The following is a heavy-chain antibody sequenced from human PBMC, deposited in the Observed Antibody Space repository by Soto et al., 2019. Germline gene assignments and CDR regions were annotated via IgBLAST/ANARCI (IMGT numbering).Heavy chain of an antibody. CDR1: GFTFSSYA. D-gene: IGHD6-6*01. CDR2: ISYDGSNK. Sequence: GGSLRLSCAASGFTFSSYAMHWVRQAPGKGLEWVAVISYDGSNKYYADSVKGRFTISRDNSKNTLYLQMNSLRAEDTAVYYCARVSRPINAFDIWGQGTMVTVSS. CDR3: ARVSRPINAFDI. J-gene: IGHJ3*02. V-gene: IGHV3-30*04.